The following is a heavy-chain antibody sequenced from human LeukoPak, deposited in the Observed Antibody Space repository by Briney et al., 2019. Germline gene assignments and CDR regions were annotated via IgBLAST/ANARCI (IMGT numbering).Heavy chain of an antibody. Sequence: PSETLSLTCTVSGDSVSSSNYYWGWIRQPPGRGLEWIGSIYYSGNTFYNPSLKSRVTISVDTSKNQFSLKLSSVTAADTALYYCARDLLYCSGGSCYRYWYFDLWGRGTLVTVSS. CDR2: IYYSGNT. J-gene: IGHJ2*01. CDR1: GDSVSSSNYY. D-gene: IGHD2-15*01. V-gene: IGHV4-39*07. CDR3: ARDLLYCSGGSCYRYWYFDL.